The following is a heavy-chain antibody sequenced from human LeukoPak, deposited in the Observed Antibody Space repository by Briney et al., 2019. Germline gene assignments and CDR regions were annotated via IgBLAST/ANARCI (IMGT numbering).Heavy chain of an antibody. V-gene: IGHV3-7*01. J-gene: IGHJ6*03. CDR2: IKQDGSEK. CDR3: ARTEGLYYYYYMDV. Sequence: GGSLRLSCAASGFTFSSYGMHWVRQAPGKGLEWVANIKQDGSEKYYVDSVKGRFTISRDNAKNSLYLQMNSLRAEDTAVYYCARTEGLYYYYYMDVWGKGTTVTVSS. CDR1: GFTFSSYG.